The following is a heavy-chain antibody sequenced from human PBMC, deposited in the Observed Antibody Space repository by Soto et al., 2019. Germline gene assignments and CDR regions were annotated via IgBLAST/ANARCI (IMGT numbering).Heavy chain of an antibody. J-gene: IGHJ6*03. V-gene: IGHV1-69*08. Sequence: QVQLVQSGADVKKPGSSVKISCTASGAAFSNYTFTWVRRAPGQGLEWVGRVIPLLDASNYAEKFQDRVKISADRSTITVYMELSGLRSEDSAIYYCASGKSQMSQDRMGFYYYMDVWGKGTTVTVSS. CDR3: ASGKSQMSQDRMGFYYYMDV. D-gene: IGHD1-1*01. CDR1: GAAFSNYT. CDR2: VIPLLDAS.